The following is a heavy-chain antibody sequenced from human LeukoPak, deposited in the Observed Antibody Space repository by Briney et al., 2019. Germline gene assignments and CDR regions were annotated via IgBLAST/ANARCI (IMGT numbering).Heavy chain of an antibody. V-gene: IGHV4-4*07. Sequence: PSETLSLTCSVSGGAIISYYWSWIRQPAGKGPEWIGRIYPTGNTDYNPSLKTRVTMSTDLSKKQFSLRLRSVNAADTAVYYCARLKFYDSTGYSPGYYMDVWGKGTAVTVSS. CDR2: IYPTGNT. J-gene: IGHJ6*03. CDR3: ARLKFYDSTGYSPGYYMDV. CDR1: GGAIISYY. D-gene: IGHD3-22*01.